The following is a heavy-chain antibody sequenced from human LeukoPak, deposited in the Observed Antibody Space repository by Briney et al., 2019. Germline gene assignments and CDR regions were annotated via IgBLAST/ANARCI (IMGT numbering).Heavy chain of an antibody. CDR3: ARALGGNSIHLGWYFDL. D-gene: IGHD4-23*01. Sequence: SETLSLTCTVSGASISTSRDYWSWIRQPPGKGLEWIGYIYYSGSTNYNPSLKSRVTISVDTSKNQFSLKLSSVTAADTAVYYCARALGGNSIHLGWYFDLWGRGTLVTVSS. J-gene: IGHJ2*01. CDR2: IYYSGST. V-gene: IGHV4-61*01. CDR1: GASISTSRDY.